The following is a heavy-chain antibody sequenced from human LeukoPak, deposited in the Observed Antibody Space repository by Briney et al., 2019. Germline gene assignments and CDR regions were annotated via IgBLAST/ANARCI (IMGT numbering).Heavy chain of an antibody. Sequence: PGGPLRLSCAASGFPFSGSAMHWVRQASGKGLEWVARIRSKANSYATTYAASVKGRFTISRDDSKNTAYLQMNSLKPEDTAVYYCASFDSSDWSTFDYWGQGTLVTVSS. D-gene: IGHD6-19*01. CDR2: IRSKANSYAT. CDR1: GFPFSGSA. V-gene: IGHV3-73*01. CDR3: ASFDSSDWSTFDY. J-gene: IGHJ4*02.